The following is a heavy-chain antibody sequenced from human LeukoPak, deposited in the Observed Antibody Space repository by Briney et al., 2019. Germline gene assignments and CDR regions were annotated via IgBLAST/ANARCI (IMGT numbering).Heavy chain of an antibody. D-gene: IGHD3-22*01. J-gene: IGHJ4*02. CDR3: ARGAPYDYDSSGYYWDY. V-gene: IGHV3-72*01. CDR1: GFTFSDHY. Sequence: GWSLRLSCAVSGFTFSDHYMDWVRQAPGKGLEWVGRIRNKANRYTTEYAASVKGRFTISRDDSKNSLYLQMNSLKTEDTAVYYCARGAPYDYDSSGYYWDYWGQGTLVTVSS. CDR2: IRNKANRYTT.